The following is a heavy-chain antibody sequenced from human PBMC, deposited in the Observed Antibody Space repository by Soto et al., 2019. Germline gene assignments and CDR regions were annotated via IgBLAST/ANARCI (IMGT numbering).Heavy chain of an antibody. D-gene: IGHD1-26*01. CDR3: ARIPGSDSSDPQDY. CDR1: GGSFSGYH. V-gene: IGHV4-34*01. J-gene: IGHJ4*02. Sequence: QVQLQQWGAGLLKPSENLSLTCAVYGGSFSGYHWTWIRQSPGRGLSWIGEITHRGSPNYNPSLNSRVTISVDTCKKQFSLYSRSVHASDTAGDCCARIPGSDSSDPQDYWGQGILVTVCS. CDR2: ITHRGSP.